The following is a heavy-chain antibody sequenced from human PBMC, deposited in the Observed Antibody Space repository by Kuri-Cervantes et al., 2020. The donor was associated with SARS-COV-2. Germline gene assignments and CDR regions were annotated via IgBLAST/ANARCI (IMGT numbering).Heavy chain of an antibody. CDR1: GGSISSSSYY. J-gene: IGHJ5*02. CDR3: ARRVSPLAASNWFDP. Sequence: GSLRLSCTVSGGSISSSSYYWGWIRQPPGQGLEWIGSIYYDGSGHYNPSLKSRVTISVDTSKNQFSLKLSLVTAADTAVYYCARRVSPLAASNWFDPWGQGTLVTVSS. CDR2: IYYDGSG. D-gene: IGHD2-15*01. V-gene: IGHV4-39*01.